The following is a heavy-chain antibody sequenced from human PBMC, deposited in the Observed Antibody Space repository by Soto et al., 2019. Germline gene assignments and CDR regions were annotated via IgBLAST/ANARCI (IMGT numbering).Heavy chain of an antibody. CDR1: GFSFSEAW. V-gene: IGHV3-15*01. Sequence: EVQMVESGGGLVKPGGSLRLSCAVSGFSFSEAWMSWVRQAPGKGLEWVGRIKSKAAGGAIDYAAPVKGRFTISRDDSKDTLYLQLNARKTEDTAVYYCTADGAFGGVVVAFHLWGLGTLLTVSS. CDR3: TADGAFGGVVVAFHL. D-gene: IGHD3-10*01. CDR2: IKSKAAGGAI. J-gene: IGHJ3*01.